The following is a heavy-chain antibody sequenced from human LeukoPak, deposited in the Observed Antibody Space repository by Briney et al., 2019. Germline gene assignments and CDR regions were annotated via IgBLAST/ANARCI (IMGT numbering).Heavy chain of an antibody. Sequence: PSETLSPTCTVSGGSISSYYWSWIRQPPGKGLEWIGYIYYSVSTNYNPSLKSRVTISVDTSKNQFSLKLSSVTAADTAVYYCARDRYSGSYYSNYYYYYGMDVWGQGTTVTVSS. CDR3: ARDRYSGSYYSNYYYYYGMDV. J-gene: IGHJ6*02. V-gene: IGHV4-59*01. CDR2: IYYSVST. CDR1: GGSISSYY. D-gene: IGHD1-26*01.